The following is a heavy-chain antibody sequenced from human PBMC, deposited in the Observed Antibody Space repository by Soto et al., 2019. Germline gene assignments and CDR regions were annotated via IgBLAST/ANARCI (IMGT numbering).Heavy chain of an antibody. J-gene: IGHJ4*02. CDR1: GFTFSSYG. CDR3: ARDRGLLSYYFDY. Sequence: GGSLRLSCAASGFTFSSYGMHWVRQAPGKGLEWVAVIWYDGSNKYYADSVKGRFTISRDNSKNTLYLQMNSLRAEDTAVYYCARDRGLLSYYFDYWGQGTRVTVSS. CDR2: IWYDGSNK. V-gene: IGHV3-33*01. D-gene: IGHD2-15*01.